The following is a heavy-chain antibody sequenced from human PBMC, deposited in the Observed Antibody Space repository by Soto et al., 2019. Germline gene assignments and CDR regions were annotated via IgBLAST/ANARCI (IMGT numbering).Heavy chain of an antibody. J-gene: IGHJ5*02. D-gene: IGHD6-6*01. CDR1: VYTFTGYY. V-gene: IGHV1-2*02. CDR3: ARDGIADRLVRYNWFDP. Sequence: SVKVSCKASVYTFTGYYMHWVRQAPGQGLEWMGWINPNSGGTNYAQKFQGRVTMTRDTSISTAYMELSRLRSDDTAVYYCARDGIADRLVRYNWFDPWGQGTLVTGSS. CDR2: INPNSGGT.